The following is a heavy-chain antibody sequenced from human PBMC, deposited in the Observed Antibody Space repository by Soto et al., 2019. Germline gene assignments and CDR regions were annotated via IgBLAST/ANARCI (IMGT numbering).Heavy chain of an antibody. CDR2: ISYYLSNK. CDR3: XRXRYAVYAPASPSNWFDP. D-gene: IGHD2-8*01. Sequence: GGSLRLSCAASGFTFSSYAMHWVRQAPVNGLEFVAVISYYLSNKYYADSVKGRFTISRYNSKNTLYLQMNSLRAYYTAVYYFXRXRYAVYAPASPSNWFDPWGQGTMVTVSS. V-gene: IGHV3-30-3*01. CDR1: GFTFSSYA. J-gene: IGHJ5*02.